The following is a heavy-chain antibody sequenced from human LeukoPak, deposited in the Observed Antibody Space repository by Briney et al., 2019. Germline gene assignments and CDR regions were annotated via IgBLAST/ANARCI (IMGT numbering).Heavy chain of an antibody. D-gene: IGHD2-15*01. Sequence: GGSLRLSCAASGFTVSSNYMSWVRQAPGKGLEWVSVIFSGGSTYYADSVKGRFTISRDNSKNTLYLQMNSLRAEDTAVYYCARENDMGYCSGGRCYKGYNAMDVWGQGTTVTVSS. CDR2: IFSGGST. CDR1: GFTVSSNY. V-gene: IGHV3-53*01. J-gene: IGHJ6*02. CDR3: ARENDMGYCSGGRCYKGYNAMDV.